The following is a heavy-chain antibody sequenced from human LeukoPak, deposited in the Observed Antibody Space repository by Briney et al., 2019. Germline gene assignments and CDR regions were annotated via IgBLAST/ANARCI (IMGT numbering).Heavy chain of an antibody. D-gene: IGHD4-17*01. CDR2: ISSNTNYI. J-gene: IGHJ4*02. CDR3: ARARTVTTSFDY. CDR1: GFTFSTYT. Sequence: GGSLRLSCAASGFTFSTYTMNWVRQAPGKGLEWVSSISSNTNYIYYGDSVKGRFTISGDNAKNTLYLQMNSLRAEDTAVYYCARARTVTTSFDYWGQGTLVTVSS. V-gene: IGHV3-21*01.